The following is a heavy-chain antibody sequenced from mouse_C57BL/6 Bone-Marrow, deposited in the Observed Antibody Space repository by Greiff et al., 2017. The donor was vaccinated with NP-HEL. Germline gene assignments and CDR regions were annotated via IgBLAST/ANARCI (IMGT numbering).Heavy chain of an antibody. V-gene: IGHV2-4*01. J-gene: IGHJ2*01. Sequence: VQLVESGPGLVQPSQSLSITCTVSGFSLTSYGVHWVRQPPGKGLEWLGVIWRGGSTDYNAAFISRLSISKDNSKSQVFFKMNSLQADDTAIYYCAKNAAAPYYFDDWGKGTTLTVSS. CDR2: IWRGGST. CDR1: GFSLTSYG. CDR3: AKNAAAPYYFDD.